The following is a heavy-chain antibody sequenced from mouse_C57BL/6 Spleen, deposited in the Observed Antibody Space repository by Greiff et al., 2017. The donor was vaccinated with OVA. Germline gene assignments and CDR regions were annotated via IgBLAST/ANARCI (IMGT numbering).Heavy chain of an antibody. Sequence: QVQLQQSGAELVKPGASVKISCKASGYAFSSYWMNWVKQRPGKGLEWIGQIYPGDGDTNYNGKFKGKATLTADKSSSTAYMPLSSLTSEDSAVYFCARMDSNYSWFAYWGQGTLVTVSA. D-gene: IGHD2-5*01. CDR3: ARMDSNYSWFAY. J-gene: IGHJ3*01. CDR2: IYPGDGDT. V-gene: IGHV1-80*01. CDR1: GYAFSSYW.